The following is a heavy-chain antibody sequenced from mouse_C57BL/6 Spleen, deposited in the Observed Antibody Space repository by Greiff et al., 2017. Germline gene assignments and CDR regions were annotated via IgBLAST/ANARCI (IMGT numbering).Heavy chain of an antibody. CDR1: GYTFTNYW. Sequence: VKLMESGAELVRPGTSVKMSCKASGYTFTNYWIGWAKQRPGHGLEWIGDIYPGGGYTNYNEKFKGKATLTADKSSSTAYMQFSSLTSEDSAIYYCARGGYYGSSYWYFDVWGTGTTVTVSS. CDR2: IYPGGGYT. V-gene: IGHV1-63*01. D-gene: IGHD1-1*01. CDR3: ARGGYYGSSYWYFDV. J-gene: IGHJ1*03.